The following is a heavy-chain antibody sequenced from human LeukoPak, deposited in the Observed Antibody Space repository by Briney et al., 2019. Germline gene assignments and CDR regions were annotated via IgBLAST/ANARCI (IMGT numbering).Heavy chain of an antibody. CDR2: IKQDGSEK. V-gene: IGHV3-7*01. J-gene: IGHJ4*02. CDR3: AKEGDYDSSGYSFDY. Sequence: GGSLRLSCAASGFTFSSHWMSWVRQAPGKGLEWVANIKQDGSEKYYVGSVKGRFTISRDNAKNSLYLQMNSLRAEDTAVYYCAKEGDYDSSGYSFDYWGQGTLVTVSS. CDR1: GFTFSSHW. D-gene: IGHD3-22*01.